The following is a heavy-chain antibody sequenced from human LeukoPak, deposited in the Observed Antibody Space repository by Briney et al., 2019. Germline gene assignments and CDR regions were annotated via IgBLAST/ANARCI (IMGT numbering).Heavy chain of an antibody. J-gene: IGHJ4*02. CDR2: IHYSGGT. D-gene: IGHD2-2*01. V-gene: IGHV4-31*03. CDR3: ARVPSVVVPTALYFDH. CDR1: GDSIRNDNYY. Sequence: SRTLSLTCSVSGDSIRNDNYYWSWVRQHPGKGLEWIGYIHYSGGTYYNPSLRSRVTISVDTSENQFSLKLSSVTAADTAVYYCARVPSVVVPTALYFDHWGQGTLVTVSS.